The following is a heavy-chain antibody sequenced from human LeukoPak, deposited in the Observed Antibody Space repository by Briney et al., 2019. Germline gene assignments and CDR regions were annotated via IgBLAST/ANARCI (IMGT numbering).Heavy chain of an antibody. D-gene: IGHD3-16*01. CDR3: AGGFDWGSNDY. CDR1: GGSISSYY. V-gene: IGHV4-4*07. CDR2: IYTSGST. J-gene: IGHJ4*02. Sequence: SETLSLTCTVSGGSISSYYWSWIRQPAGKGLEWIGRIYTSGSTNYNPSLKSRVTISVDTSKNQFSLKLSSVTAADTAVYYCAGGFDWGSNDYWGQGTLVTVSS.